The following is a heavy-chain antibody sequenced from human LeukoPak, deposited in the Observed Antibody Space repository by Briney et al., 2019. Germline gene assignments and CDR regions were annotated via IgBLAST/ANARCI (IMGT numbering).Heavy chain of an antibody. CDR2: FKPKSGGT. D-gene: IGHD1-26*01. Sequence: VASVTLSLTCSGYTVTGCYMHWVRQAHGQGLGRKGGFKPKSGGTKYTKKFPGRVTMTRKTSITTDYMELGRLRSDDTAVYYCSREGGRYYRYCFDYWGQGTQVTVSS. CDR3: SREGGRYYRYCFDY. J-gene: IGHJ4*02. CDR1: GYTVTGCY. V-gene: IGHV1-2*02.